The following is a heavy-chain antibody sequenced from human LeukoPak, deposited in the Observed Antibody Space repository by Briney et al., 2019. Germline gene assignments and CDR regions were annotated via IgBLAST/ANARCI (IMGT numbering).Heavy chain of an antibody. J-gene: IGHJ5*02. CDR1: GFTFSSYG. CDR2: IWYDGSNK. V-gene: IGHV3-33*01. Sequence: PGRSLRLSCAASGFTFSSYGMHWVRQAPGKGLEWVAVIWYDGSNKYYADSVEGRFTISRDNSKNTLYLQMNSLRAEDTAVYYCARAFWNGNWFDPWGQGTLVTVSS. CDR3: ARAFWNGNWFDP. D-gene: IGHD1-1*01.